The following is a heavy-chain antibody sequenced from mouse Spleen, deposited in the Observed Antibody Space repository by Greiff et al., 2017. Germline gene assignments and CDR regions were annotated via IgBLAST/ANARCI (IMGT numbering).Heavy chain of an antibody. Sequence: EVKLVESGGGLVKPGGSLKLSCAASGFTFSSYAMSWVRQTPEKRLEWVATISSGGSYTYYPDSVKGRFTISRDNAKNTLYLQMSSLRSEDTAMYYCARQESAMIKTLLFDYWGQGTTLTVSS. D-gene: IGHD2-4*01. CDR1: GFTFSSYA. J-gene: IGHJ2*01. CDR3: ARQESAMIKTLLFDY. V-gene: IGHV5-9-3*01. CDR2: ISSGGSYT.